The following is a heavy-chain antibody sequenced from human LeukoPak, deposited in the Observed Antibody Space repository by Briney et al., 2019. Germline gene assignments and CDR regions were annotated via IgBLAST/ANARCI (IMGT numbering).Heavy chain of an antibody. CDR3: ARGRDFYGSGSYWNY. CDR1: GGSISSYY. V-gene: IGHV4-34*01. J-gene: IGHJ4*02. Sequence: PSETLSLTCTVSGGSISSYYWSWIRQPPGRGLEWIGEINHSGFTNYNPSLKSRVTISVDTSKNQFSLRLSSVAAADTAVYYCARGRDFYGSGSYWNYWGQGTLVTVSS. CDR2: INHSGFT. D-gene: IGHD3-10*01.